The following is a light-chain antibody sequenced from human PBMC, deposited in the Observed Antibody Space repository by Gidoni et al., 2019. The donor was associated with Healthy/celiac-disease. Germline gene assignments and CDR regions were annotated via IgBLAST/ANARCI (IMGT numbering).Light chain of an antibody. CDR3: QAWDSSTGV. V-gene: IGLV3-1*01. CDR1: KLGDKY. J-gene: IGLJ1*01. Sequence: SYELTQPHSVSVPPGQTASITCSGDKLGDKYACWYQQKQGQSPVLVIYQDSKRPSGIPERFSGSNSGNTATLTISGTQAMDEADYYCQAWDSSTGVFGTGTKVTVL. CDR2: QDS.